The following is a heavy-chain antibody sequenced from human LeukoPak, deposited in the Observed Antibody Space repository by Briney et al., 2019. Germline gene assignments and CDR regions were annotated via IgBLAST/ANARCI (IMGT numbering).Heavy chain of an antibody. CDR3: ARLDYDILTGYIDY. Sequence: ASVKVSCKASGYTFTSYGISWVRQAPGQGLEWMGWISAYNGNTNYAQKLQGRVTMTTDTSTSTAYMELRSLRSDDTAVYYCARLDYDILTGYIDYWGQGTLVTVSS. J-gene: IGHJ4*02. CDR1: GYTFTSYG. V-gene: IGHV1-18*01. D-gene: IGHD3-9*01. CDR2: ISAYNGNT.